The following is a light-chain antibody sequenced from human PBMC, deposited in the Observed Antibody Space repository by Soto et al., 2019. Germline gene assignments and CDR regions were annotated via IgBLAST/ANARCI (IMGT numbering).Light chain of an antibody. CDR3: QLYGTSPPRYT. J-gene: IGKJ2*01. CDR1: QSIPSNY. V-gene: IGKV3-20*01. CDR2: GAS. Sequence: DIVLTQSPGTLSLSPGERATLSCRASQSIPSNYLAWYQQKPGQAPRLLIHGASSRATGIPDRFSGSGSGTDFTLTISRLEPEDFAVYYCQLYGTSPPRYTFGLGTELEIK.